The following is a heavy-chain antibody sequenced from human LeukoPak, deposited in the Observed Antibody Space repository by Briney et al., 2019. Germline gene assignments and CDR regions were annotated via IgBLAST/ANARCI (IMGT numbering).Heavy chain of an antibody. Sequence: ASVKVSCKASGYTFTSYAMHWVRQAPGQRLEWMGWINAGNGNTKYSQEFQGRVTITRDTSASTAYMELSSLRSEDVAVYYCARGAAPYYYYYMDVWGKGTTVTVSS. CDR2: INAGNGNT. V-gene: IGHV1-3*03. J-gene: IGHJ6*03. CDR3: ARGAAPYYYYYMDV. D-gene: IGHD6-25*01. CDR1: GYTFTSYA.